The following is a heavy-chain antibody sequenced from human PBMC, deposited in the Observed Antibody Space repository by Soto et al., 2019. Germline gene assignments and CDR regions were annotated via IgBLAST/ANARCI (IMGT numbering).Heavy chain of an antibody. CDR3: ASTQPRLGLVTYMDV. Sequence: ASVKVSCKASGGTFSSYAISWVRQAPGQGLEWMGGIIPILGTANYAQKFQGRVTITADKSTSTAYMELSSLRSEDTAVYYCASTQPRLGLVTYMDVWGKGTTVTV. V-gene: IGHV1-69*10. CDR2: IIPILGTA. D-gene: IGHD6-6*01. J-gene: IGHJ6*03. CDR1: GGTFSSYA.